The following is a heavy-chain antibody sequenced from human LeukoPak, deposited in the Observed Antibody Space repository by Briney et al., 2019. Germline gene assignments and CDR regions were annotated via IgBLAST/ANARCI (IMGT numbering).Heavy chain of an antibody. CDR1: GYTFAGYY. D-gene: IGHD3-22*01. J-gene: IGHJ4*02. CDR3: ARDRPKAYYYDSSGYAL. CDR2: INPNSGGT. V-gene: IGHV1-2*02. Sequence: ASVKVSCKASGYTFAGYYMHWVRQAPGQGLEWMGWINPNSGGTNYAQKFQGRATMTRDTSISTAYMELSRLRSDDTAVYYCARDRPKAYYYDSSGYALWGQGTLVTVSS.